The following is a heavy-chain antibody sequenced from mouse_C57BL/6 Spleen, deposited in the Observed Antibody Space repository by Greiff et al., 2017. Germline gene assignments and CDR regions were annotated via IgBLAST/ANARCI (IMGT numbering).Heavy chain of an antibody. CDR2: IDPSSGGT. V-gene: IGHV1-72*01. J-gene: IGHJ3*01. CDR1: GYTFTSYW. Sequence: QVQLQQPGAELVKPGASVKLSCKASGYTFTSYWMYWVKQRPGRGLEWIGRIDPSSGGTKYNEKFKSKATLTVDKPSSTVYMQLSSLASEDSAVSYCTRSGYGNTWFAYWGPGTLVTVSA. D-gene: IGHD2-1*01. CDR3: TRSGYGNTWFAY.